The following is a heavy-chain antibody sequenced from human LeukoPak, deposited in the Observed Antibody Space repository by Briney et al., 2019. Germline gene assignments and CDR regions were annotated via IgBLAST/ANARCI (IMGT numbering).Heavy chain of an antibody. CDR3: AKVYCSSRSCLSPFDY. D-gene: IGHD2-2*01. Sequence: HSGGSLRLSCAASGFTFKNFAMSWVRQAPGRGLEWASTITDRASGTYYADSLRGRFTISRDNSKNTLSLQLDSLRAEDTAMYFCAKVYCSSRSCLSPFDYWGRGTLVTVSS. CDR2: ITDRASGT. J-gene: IGHJ4*02. CDR1: GFTFKNFA. V-gene: IGHV3-23*01.